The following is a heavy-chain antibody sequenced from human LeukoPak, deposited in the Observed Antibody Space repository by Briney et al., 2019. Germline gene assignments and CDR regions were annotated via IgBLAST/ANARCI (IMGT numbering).Heavy chain of an antibody. CDR3: ARDRGSGYQAFDI. V-gene: IGHV4-39*07. Sequence: SETLSLTCTVSGGSISSGGYYWSWIRQPPGKGLEWIGSVYYSGSTSGTTYYNTSLESRVTISVDTSQSQFSLKLSSVTAADTAVYYCARDRGSGYQAFDIWGQGTMVTVSS. D-gene: IGHD3-22*01. J-gene: IGHJ3*02. CDR2: VYYSGSTSGTT. CDR1: GGSISSGGYY.